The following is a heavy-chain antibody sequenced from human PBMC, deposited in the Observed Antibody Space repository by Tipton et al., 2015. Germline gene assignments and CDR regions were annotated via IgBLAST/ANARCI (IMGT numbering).Heavy chain of an antibody. D-gene: IGHD5-24*01. J-gene: IGHJ4*02. CDR2: MNPNSGDT. Sequence: QLVQSGAEVKKPGASVKVSCKASGYTFSSYHIHWLRQAPGQGLEWMGWMNPNSGDTGYAQKFQGRVTMTSNTSISTAYMELSSLRSEDTAVYYCARFRRDGTNWLWGQGTLVTVSS. CDR1: GYTFSSYH. CDR3: ARFRRDGTNWL. V-gene: IGHV1-8*02.